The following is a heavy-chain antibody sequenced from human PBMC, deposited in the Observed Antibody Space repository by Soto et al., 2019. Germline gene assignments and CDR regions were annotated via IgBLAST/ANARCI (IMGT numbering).Heavy chain of an antibody. D-gene: IGHD1-26*01. V-gene: IGHV4-39*01. CDR1: GDSISSSSYY. Sequence: QLQLQESDPGLVEPSETLSLTCTVSGDSISSSSYYWGWIRQPPGQGLEWMASIHYRGSTYYTPSHESRLTISIATSKNQFSLQLSSVTAPDTAIYYCARHLSGSLRLDPFDVWGQGTMVTVSS. CDR2: IHYRGST. CDR3: ARHLSGSLRLDPFDV. J-gene: IGHJ3*01.